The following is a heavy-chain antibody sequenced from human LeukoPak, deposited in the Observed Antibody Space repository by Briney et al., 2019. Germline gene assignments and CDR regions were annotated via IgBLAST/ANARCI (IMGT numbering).Heavy chain of an antibody. CDR3: AKDGDLPVVVTEGFFDY. CDR2: IIGSGDST. D-gene: IGHD2-21*02. Sequence: GFTXXXYXXXXVRQAXRKGXXXVXAIIGSGDSTYYADSVKGRFTISRDNSKNTLYLQMNSLRAEDTAIYYCAKDGDLPVVVTEGFFDYWGQGSLVTVSA. V-gene: IGHV3-23*01. J-gene: IGHJ4*02. CDR1: GFTXXXYX.